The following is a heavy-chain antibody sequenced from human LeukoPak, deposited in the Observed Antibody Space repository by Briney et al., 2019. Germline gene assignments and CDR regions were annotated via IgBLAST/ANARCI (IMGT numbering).Heavy chain of an antibody. CDR1: GYTFTSYG. CDR3: ARDYDILTGYQPFDY. D-gene: IGHD3-9*01. CDR2: ISAYNGHT. V-gene: IGHV1-18*01. Sequence: ASVKVSCKASGYTFTSYGITWVRQAPGQGLEWMGWISAYNGHTNYAQKFQGRVTMTTDTSTSTAYMELRSLRSDDTAVYYCARDYDILTGYQPFDYWGQGTLVTVSS. J-gene: IGHJ4*02.